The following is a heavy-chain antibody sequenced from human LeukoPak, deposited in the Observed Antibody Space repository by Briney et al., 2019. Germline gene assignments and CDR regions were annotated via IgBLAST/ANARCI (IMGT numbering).Heavy chain of an antibody. J-gene: IGHJ4*02. D-gene: IGHD6-6*01. V-gene: IGHV3-33*01. CDR1: GFTFSSYG. CDR3: ARGGIAARPPFDY. CDR2: IWYDGSNK. Sequence: GRSLRLSCAASGFTFSSYGMHWVRQAPGKGLEWVAVIWYDGSNKYYADSVKGRFTISRDDSKNTLYLQMNSLRAEDTAVYYCARGGIAARPPFDYWGQGTLVTVSS.